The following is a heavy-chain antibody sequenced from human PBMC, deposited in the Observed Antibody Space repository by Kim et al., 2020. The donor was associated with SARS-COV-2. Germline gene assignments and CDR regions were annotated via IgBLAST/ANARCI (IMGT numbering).Heavy chain of an antibody. Sequence: SETLSLTCNVSGGYFGGFYWSWIRQPPGKGLEWIGEINHAQSNSFHPSLRGRVTMSVDMSKNQFSLKLTSMTAADTAVSYCARVKAVNRGSENAFDVWG. CDR2: INHAQSN. V-gene: IGHV4-34*01. D-gene: IGHD3-10*01. J-gene: IGHJ3*01. CDR3: ARVKAVNRGSENAFDV. CDR1: GGYFGGFY.